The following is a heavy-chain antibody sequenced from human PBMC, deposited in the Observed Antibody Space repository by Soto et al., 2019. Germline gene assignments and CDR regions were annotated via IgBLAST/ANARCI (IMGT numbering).Heavy chain of an antibody. CDR1: GFTFSSYS. V-gene: IGHV3-48*01. CDR3: AALEYSSSYYFDY. Sequence: EVQLVESGGGLVQPGGSLRLSCAASGFTFSSYSMNWVRQAPGKGLEWVSYISSSSSTIYYADSVKGRFTISRDNAKNSLSLQMNSLRAEDTAVYYCAALEYSSSYYFDYWGQGTLVTVSS. J-gene: IGHJ4*02. D-gene: IGHD6-6*01. CDR2: ISSSSSTI.